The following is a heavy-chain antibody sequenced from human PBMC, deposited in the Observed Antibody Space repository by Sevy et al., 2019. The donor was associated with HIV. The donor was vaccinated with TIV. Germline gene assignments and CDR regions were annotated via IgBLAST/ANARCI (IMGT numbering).Heavy chain of an antibody. D-gene: IGHD3-3*01. CDR3: ARGDPSFGVVIPNWFDP. J-gene: IGHJ5*02. Sequence: GGSLRLSCAASGFTFSSYSMNWVRQAPGKGLEWVSYISSSSSTIYYADSVKGRFTISRDNAKNSLYLQMNSLRAEDTAVYYCARGDPSFGVVIPNWFDPWGQGTLVTVSS. V-gene: IGHV3-48*01. CDR1: GFTFSSYS. CDR2: ISSSSSTI.